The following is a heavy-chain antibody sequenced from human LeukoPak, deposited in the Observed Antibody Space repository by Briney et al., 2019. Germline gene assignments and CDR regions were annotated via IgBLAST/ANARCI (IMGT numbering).Heavy chain of an antibody. CDR3: ARRGGSGYDWADGFDI. J-gene: IGHJ3*02. D-gene: IGHD5-12*01. V-gene: IGHV3-30*03. Sequence: GGSLRLSCAASGVTFSNYGIHWVRQAPGKGLEWVAVISYDGSNQYYADSLKGRFTISRDNSKNTLYLQMNSLRAEDTAVYYCARRGGSGYDWADGFDIWGQGTRVTVSS. CDR1: GVTFSNYG. CDR2: ISYDGSNQ.